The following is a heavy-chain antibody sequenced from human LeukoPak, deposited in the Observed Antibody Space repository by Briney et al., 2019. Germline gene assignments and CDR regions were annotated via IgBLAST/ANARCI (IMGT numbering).Heavy chain of an antibody. Sequence: GGSLRLSCAASGFTFSSYAMSWVRQAPGKGLEWVSVIYSAGDTFSADSVKGRFTISRDNSKNTVYLQMNSLRAEDTAVYYCAMEKTPRKYYYYYYMDVWGKGTTVTVSS. D-gene: IGHD1-1*01. CDR1: GFTFSSYA. CDR3: AMEKTPRKYYYYYYMDV. CDR2: IYSAGDT. V-gene: IGHV3-53*01. J-gene: IGHJ6*03.